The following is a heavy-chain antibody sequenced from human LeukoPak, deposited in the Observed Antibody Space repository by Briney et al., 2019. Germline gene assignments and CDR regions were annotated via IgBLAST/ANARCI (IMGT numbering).Heavy chain of an antibody. V-gene: IGHV3-7*01. CDR3: ARDDGFPCYSY. J-gene: IGHJ4*02. Sequence: GGSLRLSCAASGFTFSSYWMTWVRQAPGKGLEWVANINLDGSEKYYVDSVKGRFTISRDNAKNSLYLQMNSLTVEDTAVYYCARDDGFPCYSYWGQGTLVTVSS. CDR1: GFTFSSYW. CDR2: INLDGSEK. D-gene: IGHD3-10*01.